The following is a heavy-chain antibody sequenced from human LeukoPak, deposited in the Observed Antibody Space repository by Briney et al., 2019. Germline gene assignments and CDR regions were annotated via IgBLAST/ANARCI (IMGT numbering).Heavy chain of an antibody. V-gene: IGHV3-20*04. D-gene: IGHD4-17*01. Sequence: GGSLRLSCAASGFTVSSNYMSWVRQAPGKGLEWVSGITWNGGSIGYADSVKGRFTMSRDNAKNSLYLQMDSLKTEDTALYYCARDYARPDYWGQGTLVTVSS. CDR1: GFTVSSNY. CDR3: ARDYARPDY. CDR2: ITWNGGSI. J-gene: IGHJ4*02.